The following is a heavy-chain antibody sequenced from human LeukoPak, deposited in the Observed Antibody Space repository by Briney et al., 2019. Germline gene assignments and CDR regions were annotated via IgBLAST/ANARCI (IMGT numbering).Heavy chain of an antibody. Sequence: GGSLRLSCAASGFTLSSYSMNWVRQAPGKGLEWVSSISSSSSYIYYADSVKGRFTISRDNAKNSLYLQMNSLRAEDTAVYYCARDQRFLEWLPLDYWGQGTLVTVSS. CDR1: GFTLSSYS. D-gene: IGHD3-3*01. J-gene: IGHJ4*02. CDR2: ISSSSSYI. CDR3: ARDQRFLEWLPLDY. V-gene: IGHV3-21*01.